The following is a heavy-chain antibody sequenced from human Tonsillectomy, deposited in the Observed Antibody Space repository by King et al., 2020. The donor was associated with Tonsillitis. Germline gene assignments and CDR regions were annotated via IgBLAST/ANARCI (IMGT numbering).Heavy chain of an antibody. CDR3: ARLASRGGGLLHFFDF. CDR2: IDPNDSYT. Sequence: QLVQSGAEVKKAGESLRISCQGSGYSFTNNWITWVRQMPGKGLEWMGRIDPNDSYTNYGPSFQGHVPISVDKSIGTAYLQWSSLKASDTAMYYCARLASRGGGLLHFFDFWGQGTLVTVSS. CDR1: GYSFTNNW. V-gene: IGHV5-10-1*03. D-gene: IGHD2-15*01. J-gene: IGHJ4*02.